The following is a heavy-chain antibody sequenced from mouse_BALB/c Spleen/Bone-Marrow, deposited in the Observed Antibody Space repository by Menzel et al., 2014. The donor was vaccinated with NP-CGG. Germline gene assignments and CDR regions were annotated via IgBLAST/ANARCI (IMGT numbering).Heavy chain of an antibody. D-gene: IGHD4-1*01. CDR2: IRNKANGYTT. V-gene: IGHV7-3*02. CDR1: GFTFTDYY. J-gene: IGHJ2*01. CDR3: ARDMGGILFDS. Sequence: EVKLMESGGGLVQPGDSLRLSCATSGFTFTDYYMNWVRQPPGEALEWLAFIRNKANGYTTEYSASVKGRFTISRDNSQSILYLHMNTLRAEDSATYYCARDMGGILFDSWGQGTTLTVSS.